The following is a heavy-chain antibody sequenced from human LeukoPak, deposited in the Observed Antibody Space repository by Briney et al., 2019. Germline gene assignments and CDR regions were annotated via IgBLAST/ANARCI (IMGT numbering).Heavy chain of an antibody. CDR1: GFTFGDYA. CDR3: TGTYYYDSSGYGGVDY. J-gene: IGHJ4*02. CDR2: IRSKAYGGTT. D-gene: IGHD3-22*01. Sequence: PGRSLRLSCTASGFTFGDYAMSWVRQAPGKGLEWVGFIRSKAYGGTTEYAASVKGRFTISRDDSKSIAYLQMNSLKTEDTAVYYCTGTYYYDSSGYGGVDYWGQGTLVTVSS. V-gene: IGHV3-49*04.